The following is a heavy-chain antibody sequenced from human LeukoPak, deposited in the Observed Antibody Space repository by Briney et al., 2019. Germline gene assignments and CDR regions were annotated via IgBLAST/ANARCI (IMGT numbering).Heavy chain of an antibody. CDR2: ISSTGGTT. J-gene: IGHJ4*02. D-gene: IGHD5-12*01. Sequence: PGGSLKLSCAASGITFSSYGMSWVRQAPGKGLEWVSSISSTGGTTYYADSVKGRFTISRDNSKNTLYLQMNSLRAEDTAVYYCAKDQGFGYAEVDYWGQGTLVTVSS. CDR1: GITFSSYG. CDR3: AKDQGFGYAEVDY. V-gene: IGHV3-23*01.